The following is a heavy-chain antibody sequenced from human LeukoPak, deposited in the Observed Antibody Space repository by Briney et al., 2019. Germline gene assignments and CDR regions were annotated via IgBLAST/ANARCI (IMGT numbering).Heavy chain of an antibody. V-gene: IGHV4-39*01. CDR2: IYYSGST. CDR3: ARARKYSSGWWGYYYYGMDV. D-gene: IGHD6-13*01. J-gene: IGHJ6*02. CDR1: GGSISSSSYY. Sequence: SETLSLTCTVSGGSISSSSYYWGWIRQPPGKGLEWTGSIYYSGSTYYNPSLKSRVTISVDTSKNQFSLKLSSVTAADTAVYYCARARKYSSGWWGYYYYGMDVWGQGTTVTVSS.